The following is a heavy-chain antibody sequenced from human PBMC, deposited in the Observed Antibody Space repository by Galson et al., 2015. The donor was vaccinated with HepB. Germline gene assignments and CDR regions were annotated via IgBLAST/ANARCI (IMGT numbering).Heavy chain of an antibody. D-gene: IGHD5-18*01. J-gene: IGHJ4*02. Sequence: SLRLSCAASGFIFSRHGIHWVRQAPGKGLECVAMIWHDGSNQLYADSVKGRFTISRDNSKNTLYLQMNSLRAEDTAVYYCARESLMAMVTFDLWGRGTLVTVSS. CDR2: IWHDGSNQ. V-gene: IGHV3-33*01. CDR1: GFIFSRHG. CDR3: ARESLMAMVTFDL.